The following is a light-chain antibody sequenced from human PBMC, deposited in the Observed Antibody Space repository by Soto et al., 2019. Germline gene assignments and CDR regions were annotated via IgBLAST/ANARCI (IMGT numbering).Light chain of an antibody. J-gene: IGKJ4*01. CDR1: QSISNW. V-gene: IGKV1-5*03. Sequence: DIQMTQSPSTLSASVGDRVTITCRASQSISNWLAWYQQKPGKAPKLLIYKASSLESGVPSRFSGSGSGTEFTLTISSLQPDDFATYYCQQYNSTFGGGTKV. CDR3: QQYNST. CDR2: KAS.